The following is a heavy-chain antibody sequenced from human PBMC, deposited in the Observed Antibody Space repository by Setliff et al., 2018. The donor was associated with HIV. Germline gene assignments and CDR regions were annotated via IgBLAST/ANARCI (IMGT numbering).Heavy chain of an antibody. CDR2: IFYSETVYYGGRT. CDR3: ARGVPLLPPHY. Sequence: PSETLSLTCTVSGGSISSNNCYWGWIRQPPGKGLEWIGSIFYSETVYYGGRTYYSPSLKSRVTISVDTSKSQFSLKLSSVTAADTAVYYCARGVPLLPPHYWGQGTLVTVSS. V-gene: IGHV4-39*07. CDR1: GGSISSNNCY. J-gene: IGHJ4*02. D-gene: IGHD2-21*02.